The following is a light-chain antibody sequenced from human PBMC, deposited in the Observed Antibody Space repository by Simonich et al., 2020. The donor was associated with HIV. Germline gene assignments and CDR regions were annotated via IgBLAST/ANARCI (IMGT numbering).Light chain of an antibody. J-gene: IGKJ3*01. CDR3: QQYNNWPPDT. Sequence: EIVLTQSPATLSLSPGERATLSCRASQSVSSYLAWYQQTPGHAPRLLIYDASNRATGIPARFSGSGSGTEFTLTINSVQSEDFAVYYCQQYNNWPPDTFGPGTKVDIK. V-gene: IGKV3-11*01. CDR1: QSVSSY. CDR2: DAS.